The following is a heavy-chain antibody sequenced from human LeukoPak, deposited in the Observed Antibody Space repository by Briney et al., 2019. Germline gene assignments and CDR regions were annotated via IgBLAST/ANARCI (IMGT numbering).Heavy chain of an antibody. CDR3: ATFGLVAALDL. CDR2: INPAGSET. CDR1: GFSSNAYW. J-gene: IGHJ4*02. D-gene: IGHD5-12*01. Sequence: GGSLRLSCAASGFSSNAYWMAWVRQAPGTGLGWVANINPAGSETFHVDPVKGRFSISRDHAKNLVYLQMNSLRAEDTAVYYCATFGLVAALDLWGQGTLVTVSS. V-gene: IGHV3-7*01.